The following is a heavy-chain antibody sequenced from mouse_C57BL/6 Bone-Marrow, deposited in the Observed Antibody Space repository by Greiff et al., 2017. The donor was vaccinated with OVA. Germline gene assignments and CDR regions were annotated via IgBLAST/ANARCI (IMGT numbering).Heavy chain of an antibody. CDR2: IRSKSSNYAT. CDR1: GFTFNTYA. CDR3: VRALGVATAGKGYYAMDY. V-gene: IGHV10-3*01. Sequence: EVKLVESGGGLVQPKGSLKLSCAASGFTFNTYAMHWVRQAPGKGLEWVARIRSKSSNYATYYADSVKDRFTISRDDSQSMLYLQMNNLKTEDTAMYYCVRALGVATAGKGYYAMDYWGQGTSVTVSS. D-gene: IGHD1-1*01. J-gene: IGHJ4*01.